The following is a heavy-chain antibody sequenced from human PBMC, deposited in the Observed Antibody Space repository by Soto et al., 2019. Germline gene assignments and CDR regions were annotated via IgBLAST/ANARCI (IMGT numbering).Heavy chain of an antibody. CDR1: GGSIISYY. D-gene: IGHD6-19*01. V-gene: IGHV4-59*01. Sequence: QVQLQESGPGLVKPSETLSLTCTVSGGSIISYYWRWIRQSPGKGLEWIGYIHHSGSTLYNPSLKNRATVSVARSNNKVALKLTSVTAADTAFYYCASEVRNTNGWYWDNWGQGTLVPVSS. CDR2: IHHSGST. J-gene: IGHJ4*02. CDR3: ASEVRNTNGWYWDN.